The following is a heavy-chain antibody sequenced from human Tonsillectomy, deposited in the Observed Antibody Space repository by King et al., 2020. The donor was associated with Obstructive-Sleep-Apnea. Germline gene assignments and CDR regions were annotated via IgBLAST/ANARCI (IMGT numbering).Heavy chain of an antibody. CDR1: GFIFSSYG. CDR2: ISYDGSNK. D-gene: IGHD3-10*01. J-gene: IGHJ4*02. V-gene: IGHV3-30*18. Sequence: VQLVESGGGVVQPGRSLRLSCAASGFIFSSYGMHWVRQAPGKGLEWVAVISYDGSNKYYADSVKGRFTISRNNSKNTLYLQMNSLRAEDTAVYYCAKVGGSGSYSGYYFDYWGQGTLVTVSS. CDR3: AKVGGSGSYSGYYFDY.